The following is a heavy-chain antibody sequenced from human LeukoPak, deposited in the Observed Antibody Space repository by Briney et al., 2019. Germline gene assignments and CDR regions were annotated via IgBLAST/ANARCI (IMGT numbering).Heavy chain of an antibody. CDR1: GFTLRNYA. CDR2: IWSDGSKK. V-gene: IGHV3-33*01. J-gene: IGHJ6*02. CDR3: ARESGSSSGMDV. D-gene: IGHD1-26*01. Sequence: SRGSLRLSCAASGFTLRNYAMHWVRQAPGTGLGWVAVIWSDGSKKYYADSVRGRFTISRDNSTNTLYLQMNSLRAEATAVYYCARESGSSSGMDVWGQGTTVTVSS.